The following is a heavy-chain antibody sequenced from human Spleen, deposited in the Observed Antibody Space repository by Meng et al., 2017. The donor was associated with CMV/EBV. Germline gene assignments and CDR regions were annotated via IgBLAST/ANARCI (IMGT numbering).Heavy chain of an antibody. D-gene: IGHD3-10*01. Sequence: GESLKISCVASGFTFSTYWMHWVRQAPGKGLVWVSRSNGDGGSTTYADSVEGRFTISRDNAKNTLYLQMNGLRAEDTAVYYCARGTYGYQMIYGPDYWGQGTLVTVSS. V-gene: IGHV3-74*01. CDR2: SNGDGGST. J-gene: IGHJ4*02. CDR3: ARGTYGYQMIYGPDY. CDR1: GFTFSTYW.